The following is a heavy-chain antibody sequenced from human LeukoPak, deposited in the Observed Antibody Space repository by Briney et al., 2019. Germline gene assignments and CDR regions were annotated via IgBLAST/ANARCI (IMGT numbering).Heavy chain of an antibody. J-gene: IGHJ4*02. CDR1: GYTFTGHY. V-gene: IGHV1-2*02. CDR2: INPNSGGT. CDR3: ARDSSPWELLRHFDY. D-gene: IGHD1-26*01. Sequence: ASVTVSCKASGYTFTGHYMHWVRQSPGQGLEWMGWINPNSGGTNYAQKFRGRVTMTRDTPISTAYMELSRLRSDDTAVYYCARDSSPWELLRHFDYWGQGTLVTVSS.